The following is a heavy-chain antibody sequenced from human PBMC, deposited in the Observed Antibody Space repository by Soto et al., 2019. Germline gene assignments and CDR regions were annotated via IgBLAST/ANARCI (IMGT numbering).Heavy chain of an antibody. J-gene: IGHJ4*02. CDR2: SHSSGST. V-gene: IGHV4-59*01. CDR1: GDSISDYY. D-gene: IGHD6-6*01. Sequence: QVQLQESGPGLVRRSGTLSLTCTVSGDSISDYYWNWIRQPPGKGLEWIGYSHSSGSTSYNSSFKSRVTMSVDTSKNQFSLKLSSLTAADMAVYYCARGRSSILWGQGTLVTVSS. CDR3: ARGRSSIL.